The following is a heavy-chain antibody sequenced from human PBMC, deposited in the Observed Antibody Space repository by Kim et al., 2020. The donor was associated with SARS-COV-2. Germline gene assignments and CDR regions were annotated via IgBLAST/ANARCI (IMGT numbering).Heavy chain of an antibody. CDR2: IYHSGST. V-gene: IGHV4-4*02. Sequence: SETLSLTCAVSGGSISSSNWWSWVRQPPGKGLEWIGEIYHSGSTNYNPSLKSRVTISVDKSKNQFSLKLSSVTAADTAVYYCARGHGVVPAAIGEANNYYYYYGMDVWGQGTTVTVSS. CDR3: ARGHGVVPAAIGEANNYYYYYGMDV. D-gene: IGHD2-2*01. CDR1: GGSISSSNW. J-gene: IGHJ6*02.